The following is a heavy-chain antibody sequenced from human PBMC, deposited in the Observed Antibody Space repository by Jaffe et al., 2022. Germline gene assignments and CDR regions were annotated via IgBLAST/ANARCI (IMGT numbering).Heavy chain of an antibody. J-gene: IGHJ6*03. CDR2: IIPIFGTA. V-gene: IGHV1-69*01. D-gene: IGHD3-16*02. CDR1: GGTFSSYA. CDR3: ARDGGGGELSPRVIDYYYYYMDV. Sequence: QVQLVQSGAEVKKPGSSVKVSCKASGGTFSSYAISWVRQAPGQGLEWMGGIIPIFGTANYAQKFQGRVTITADESTSTAYMELSSLRSEDTAVYYCARDGGGGELSPRVIDYYYYYMDVWGKGTTVTVSS.